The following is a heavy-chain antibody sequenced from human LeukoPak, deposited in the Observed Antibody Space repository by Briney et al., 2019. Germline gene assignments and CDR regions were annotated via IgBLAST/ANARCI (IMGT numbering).Heavy chain of an antibody. Sequence: GESLKISCKSSGYSFTNYWIGWVRQMPGKGLEWMGIFYPGDSNTIYSPSFQGQVTISADKSITTAYLQWSSLKASDTAMYYCARRRGSYGEGDFDYWGQGSLFTVSS. V-gene: IGHV5-51*01. J-gene: IGHJ4*02. D-gene: IGHD1-26*01. CDR3: ARRRGSYGEGDFDY. CDR1: GYSFTNYW. CDR2: FYPGDSNT.